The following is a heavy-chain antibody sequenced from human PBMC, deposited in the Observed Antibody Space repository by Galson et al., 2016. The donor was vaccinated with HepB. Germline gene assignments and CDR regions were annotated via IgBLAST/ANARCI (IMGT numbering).Heavy chain of an antibody. Sequence: LRLSCAASGFTFSTYDMHWVRQATGKGLEWVSGVSTSGAGYYAGSVKGRFTISRENAENSVYLQMNSLRAEDTAVYFCARASWSEKSWFDPWGQGTLVTVSS. CDR1: GFTFSTYD. J-gene: IGHJ5*02. CDR3: ARASWSEKSWFDP. D-gene: IGHD2-2*01. V-gene: IGHV3-13*01. CDR2: VSTSGAG.